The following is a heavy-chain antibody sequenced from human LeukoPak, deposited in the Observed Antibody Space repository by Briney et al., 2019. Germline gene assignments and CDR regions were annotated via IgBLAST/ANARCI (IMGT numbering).Heavy chain of an antibody. J-gene: IGHJ4*02. Sequence: GGSLRLSCAASGFTFSSYEVNWVRQAPGKGLEWVSYISSSGSTIYYADSVKGRFTISRDNAKNSLYLQMNSLRAEDTAVYYCARAHYYDSSGFDYWGQGTLVTVSS. CDR2: ISSSGSTI. V-gene: IGHV3-48*03. CDR3: ARAHYYDSSGFDY. CDR1: GFTFSSYE. D-gene: IGHD3-22*01.